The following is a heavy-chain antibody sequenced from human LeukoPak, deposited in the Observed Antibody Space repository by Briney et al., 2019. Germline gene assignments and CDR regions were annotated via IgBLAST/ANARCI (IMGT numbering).Heavy chain of an antibody. CDR3: ARALGDEAY. J-gene: IGHJ4*02. V-gene: IGHV1-18*04. CDR1: GYTFTKYG. Sequence: ASAKVSCKASGYTFTKYGISWVRQAPGQGLEWMGWINTMNGNTNYAQKFQGRVTVTIDTSTSTAYMELRSLRYDDTAVYYCARALGDEAYWGQGTLVTVSS. D-gene: IGHD3-16*01. CDR2: INTMNGNT.